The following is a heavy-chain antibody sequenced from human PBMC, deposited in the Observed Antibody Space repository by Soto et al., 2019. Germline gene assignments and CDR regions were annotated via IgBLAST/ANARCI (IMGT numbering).Heavy chain of an antibody. CDR3: AREDINESFFDS. D-gene: IGHD2-8*01. CDR2: IYYTGHT. CDR1: GGYISSGGNY. J-gene: IGHJ4*02. V-gene: IGHV4-31*03. Sequence: ASETLSLTCSVSGGYISSGGNYWSWIRQHPGKGLEWIGFIYYTGHTKYNAALKSRVSISGDMSQNQFSLTLTSVTAADTAVYYYAREDINESFFDSWGPGILVTVSS.